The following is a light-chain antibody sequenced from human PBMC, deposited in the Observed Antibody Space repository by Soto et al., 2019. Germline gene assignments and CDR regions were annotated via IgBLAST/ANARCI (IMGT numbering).Light chain of an antibody. Sequence: QSVLTQPPSVSGAPGQRVTISCTGGSSNIGAGYDVHWYQQLPGTAPKLLIYGNSNRPSGVPDRFSGSKSGTSASLAITGLQAEDEADYYCHSYGRGLLWVFGGGTKLTVL. CDR3: HSYGRGLLWV. CDR2: GNS. J-gene: IGLJ3*02. V-gene: IGLV1-40*01. CDR1: SSNIGAGYD.